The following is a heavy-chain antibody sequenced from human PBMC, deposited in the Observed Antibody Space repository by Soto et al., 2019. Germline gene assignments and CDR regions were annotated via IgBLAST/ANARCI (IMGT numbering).Heavy chain of an antibody. Sequence: ASVKVSCKGSGFTFSSFPIHWVRQAPGQRLEWMGWVYVGNCDTRYSPNFQDRVTISRDPSASTVYMNLSSLRSEDTAVFYCARHPGGGNWFDPWGQGTLVTVSS. V-gene: IGHV1-3*01. CDR2: VYVGNCDT. CDR1: GFTFSSFP. J-gene: IGHJ5*02. D-gene: IGHD3-16*01. CDR3: ARHPGGGNWFDP.